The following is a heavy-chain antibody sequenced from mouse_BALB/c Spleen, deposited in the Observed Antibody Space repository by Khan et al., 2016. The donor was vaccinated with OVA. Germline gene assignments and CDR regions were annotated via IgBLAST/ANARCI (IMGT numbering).Heavy chain of an antibody. V-gene: IGHV2-2*02. CDR2: IWSAGST. CDR1: GFSLTNYS. J-gene: IGHJ3*01. D-gene: IGHD2-4*01. CDR3: ARRGYDYGRGALFAY. Sequence: QVQLKESGPGLVQPSQSLSITCTVSGFSLTNYSVHWVRQSPGKGLEWLGVIWSAGSTDYNAAFISRLTIRKADSWSHAFFKLNSLQPNDNSIYYCARRGYDYGRGALFAYWGQGTLVTVSA.